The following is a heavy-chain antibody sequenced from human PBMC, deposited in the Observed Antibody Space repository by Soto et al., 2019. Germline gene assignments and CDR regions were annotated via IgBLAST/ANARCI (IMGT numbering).Heavy chain of an antibody. J-gene: IGHJ4*02. V-gene: IGHV3-30-3*01. CDR1: GFIFSSYA. D-gene: IGHD2-2*01. Sequence: QSGGSLRLSCAASGFIFSSYAMHWVRQAPGKGLEWVAVISYDGSKKDYADSVRGRFTISRDNSKNTLYLQMNSLRPEDTAIYYCARDAIGFDYWGQGTLVTVSS. CDR2: ISYDGSKK. CDR3: ARDAIGFDY.